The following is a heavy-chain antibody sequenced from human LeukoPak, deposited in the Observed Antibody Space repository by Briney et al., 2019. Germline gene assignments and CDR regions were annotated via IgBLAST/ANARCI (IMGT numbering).Heavy chain of an antibody. CDR2: INPNSGGT. Sequence: ASVKVSCKASGYTFTGYYMHWVRQAPGQGLEWMGWINPNSGGTNYAQKFQGRVTMTTDTSTSTAYMELRSLRSDDTAIYYCARNYDSSKDGNDYWGQGTLVTVSS. CDR1: GYTFTGYY. V-gene: IGHV1-2*02. CDR3: ARNYDSSKDGNDY. D-gene: IGHD3-22*01. J-gene: IGHJ4*02.